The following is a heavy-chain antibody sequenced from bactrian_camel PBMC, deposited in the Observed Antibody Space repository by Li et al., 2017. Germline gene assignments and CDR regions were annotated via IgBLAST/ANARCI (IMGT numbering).Heavy chain of an antibody. CDR2: IDSDGPT. V-gene: IGHV3S57*01. D-gene: IGHD6*01. CDR3: AASGSRYSHGCTDFVY. CDR1: ARMFTSYC. J-gene: IGHJ6*01. Sequence: HVQLVESGGGSVQAGGSLTLACKTSARMFTSYCMGWFRQAPGKEREQVASIDSDGPTFYEDSVKGRFTISRDSARSTLYPQMNSLKPEDTAMYYCAASGSRYSHGCTDFVYWGQGTQVTVS.